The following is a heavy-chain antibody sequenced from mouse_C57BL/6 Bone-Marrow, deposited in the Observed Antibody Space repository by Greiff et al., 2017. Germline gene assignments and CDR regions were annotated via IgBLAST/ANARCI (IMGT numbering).Heavy chain of an antibody. D-gene: IGHD2-4*01. J-gene: IGHJ3*01. CDR1: GFTFSSYG. V-gene: IGHV5-6*01. CDR3: ARHYDYAWFAY. Sequence: EVQLQESGGDLVKPGGSLKLSCAASGFTFSSYGMSWVRQTPDKRLGWVATISSGGSYTYYPDSVKGRFTISRDNAKNTLYLQMSSLKSEDTSMYYCARHYDYAWFAYWGQGTLVTVSA. CDR2: ISSGGSYT.